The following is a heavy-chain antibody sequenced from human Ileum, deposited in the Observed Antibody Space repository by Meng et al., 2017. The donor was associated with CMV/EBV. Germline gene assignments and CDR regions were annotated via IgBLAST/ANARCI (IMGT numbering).Heavy chain of an antibody. Sequence: VPLVQSGVEVRKPGAQVKVSCKASGYTFTGYYLHWVRQAPGQGLEWMAWINPNTGTTDYAQKFRGRVTMTRDTSISTAYMELSSLKSDDTAVYYCARGGGAADYWGQGTLVTVSS. CDR3: ARGGGAADY. J-gene: IGHJ4*02. CDR2: INPNTGTT. V-gene: IGHV1-2*02. D-gene: IGHD1-26*01. CDR1: GYTFTGYY.